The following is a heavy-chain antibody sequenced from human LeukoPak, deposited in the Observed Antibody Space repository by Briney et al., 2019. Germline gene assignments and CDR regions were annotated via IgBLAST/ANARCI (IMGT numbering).Heavy chain of an antibody. CDR2: IYYSGST. CDR1: SGSLSSYY. J-gene: IGHJ5*02. D-gene: IGHD4-11*01. Sequence: SETLSLTCTVSSGSLSSYYWSWIRQPPGKGLEWIGYIYYSGSTNYNPSLKSRVTISIDTSKNHFSLKLGSVTAADTAVYYCARAGSNYAGWFDPWGQGTLVTVSS. CDR3: ARAGSNYAGWFDP. V-gene: IGHV4-59*01.